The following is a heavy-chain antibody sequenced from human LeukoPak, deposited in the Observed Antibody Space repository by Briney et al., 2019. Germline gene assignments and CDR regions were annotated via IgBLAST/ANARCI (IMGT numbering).Heavy chain of an antibody. CDR1: GFSFNNYA. J-gene: IGHJ4*02. D-gene: IGHD6-19*01. V-gene: IGHV3-23*01. CDR2: ISAGNDI. Sequence: PGGSLRLSCAASGFSFNNYAMVWVRQTPGKGLEWVSVISAGNDIVYADSVKGRFSISRDSSKNTLYLQMNSLRAEDTAVYYCATRPTTISVTGLFDYWGQGTLVTVSS. CDR3: ATRPTTISVTGLFDY.